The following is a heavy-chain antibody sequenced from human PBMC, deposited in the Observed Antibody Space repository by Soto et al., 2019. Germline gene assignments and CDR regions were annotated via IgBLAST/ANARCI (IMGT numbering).Heavy chain of an antibody. Sequence: SETLSLTCTVSGCSISSGGYYWSWIRQHPGKGLEWIGYIYYSGSTYYNPSLKSRVTISVDTSKNQFSLKLSSVTAADTAVYYCARGVRFPLNWSDPWGQGTLVTVS. CDR1: GCSISSGGYY. D-gene: IGHD3-3*01. J-gene: IGHJ5*02. CDR2: IYYSGST. V-gene: IGHV4-31*03. CDR3: ARGVRFPLNWSDP.